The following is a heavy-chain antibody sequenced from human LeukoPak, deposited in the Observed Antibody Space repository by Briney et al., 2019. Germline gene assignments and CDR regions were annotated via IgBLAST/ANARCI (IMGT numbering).Heavy chain of an antibody. Sequence: GGSLRLSCAASGFTFSSYAMHWVRQAPGKGLEWVAGIPYGETNKYYTDSVKGRFTISRDNSKNSLYLQMNSMTAEDTALYYCARDGSGWSRDVWGQGTTVTVSS. CDR1: GFTFSSYA. CDR2: IPYGETNK. D-gene: IGHD6-19*01. CDR3: ARDGSGWSRDV. J-gene: IGHJ6*02. V-gene: IGHV3-30-3*01.